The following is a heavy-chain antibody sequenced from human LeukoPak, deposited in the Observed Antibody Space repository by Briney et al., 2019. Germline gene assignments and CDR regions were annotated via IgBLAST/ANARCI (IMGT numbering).Heavy chain of an antibody. J-gene: IGHJ6*03. D-gene: IGHD2-15*01. CDR1: GGSISTSNYY. CDR2: IFYSGST. V-gene: IGHV4-39*01. Sequence: PSETLSLTCTVSGGSISTSNYYWGWIRQPPGKGLEWIGNIFYSGSTYSNPSLKSRVTISVDTSKNQFSLKLSSVTAADTAVYYCASFYCSGGSCYQYYYYYYMDVWGKGTTVTIS. CDR3: ASFYCSGGSCYQYYYYYYMDV.